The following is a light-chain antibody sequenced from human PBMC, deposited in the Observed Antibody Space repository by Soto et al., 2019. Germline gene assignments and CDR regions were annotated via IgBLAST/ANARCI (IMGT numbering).Light chain of an antibody. Sequence: DIQLTQSPSFLSASVGDRVTITCRASQGISSYLAWYQQKPGKAPKLLIYAASTLQSGVPSRFSGSGSGTEFTLTISCLQPEDFATYYCQQLGTFGQGTKVEIK. CDR3: QQLGT. V-gene: IGKV1-9*01. CDR2: AAS. J-gene: IGKJ1*01. CDR1: QGISSY.